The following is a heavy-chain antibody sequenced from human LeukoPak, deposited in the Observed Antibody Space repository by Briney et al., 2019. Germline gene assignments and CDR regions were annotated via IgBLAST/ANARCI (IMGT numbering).Heavy chain of an antibody. Sequence: SGTLSLTCAVSGGSISSSNWWSWVRQPPGKGLEWIGEIYHSGSTYYNPSLKSRVTISVDTSKNQFSLKLSSVTAADTAVYYCARVGSSWYYYYYMDVWGKGTTVTVSS. CDR3: ARVGSSWYYYYYMDV. V-gene: IGHV4-4*02. D-gene: IGHD6-13*01. CDR1: GGSISSSNW. CDR2: IYHSGST. J-gene: IGHJ6*03.